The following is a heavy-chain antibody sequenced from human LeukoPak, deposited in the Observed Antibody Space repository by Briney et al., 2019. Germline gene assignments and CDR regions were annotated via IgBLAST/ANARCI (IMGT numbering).Heavy chain of an antibody. D-gene: IGHD3-22*01. J-gene: IGHJ4*02. V-gene: IGHV3-64*01. CDR3: WTYYYDSSGYYQDFDY. CDR1: GFTFSSYA. Sequence: GGSLRLSCAASGFTFSSYAMHWVRQAPGKGLEYVSAISSNGGSTYYANSVKGRFTISRDNSKNTLYLQMGSLRAEDMAVHYCWTYYYDSSGYYQDFDYWGQGTLVTVSS. CDR2: ISSNGGST.